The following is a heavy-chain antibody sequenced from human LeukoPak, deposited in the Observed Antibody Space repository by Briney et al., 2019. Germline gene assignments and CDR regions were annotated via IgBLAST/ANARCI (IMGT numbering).Heavy chain of an antibody. CDR1: GGSIIKHY. D-gene: IGHD6-19*01. V-gene: IGHV4-4*07. J-gene: IGHJ5*02. CDR2: IYSSGSA. CDR3: ARDVRYASGWSTPES. Sequence: SETLSLTCTVSGGSIIKHYWSWIRQPAGKGLEWIGRIYSSGSANYSPSLKSRVSMSIDTSNNHFSLNLPSVPAADTALYFCARDVRYASGWSTPESWGQGTLVTVSS.